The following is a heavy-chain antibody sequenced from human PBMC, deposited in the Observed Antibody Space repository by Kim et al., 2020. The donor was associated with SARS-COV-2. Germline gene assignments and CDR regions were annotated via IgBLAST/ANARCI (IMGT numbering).Heavy chain of an antibody. J-gene: IGHJ6*02. CDR1: GYRFSTHS. CDR2: ISAYNYGR. V-gene: IGHV1-18*01. Sequence: ASVKVSCKASGYRFSTHSISWVRQAPGQGLEWMGRISAYNYGRTYGKKFQGRVSMSIDTSTNTAYMELSSLRPDDTAVYFCARDPATAVDIIAPVVVDVGFGMGVWGQGTTVTVTS. CDR3: ARDPATAVDIIAPVVVDVGFGMGV. D-gene: IGHD5-12*01.